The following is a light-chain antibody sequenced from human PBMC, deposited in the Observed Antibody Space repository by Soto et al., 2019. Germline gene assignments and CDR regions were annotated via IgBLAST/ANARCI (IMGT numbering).Light chain of an antibody. J-gene: IGLJ1*01. CDR1: SSDVGGYNY. CDR3: SSYTRSNTFPYV. V-gene: IGLV2-14*01. CDR2: EVS. Sequence: QSALTQSASVSGSPGQSITISCFGTSSDVGGYNYVSWYQQHPGKAPKLMIYEVSNRPSGVSNRFSGSKSGNTASLTISGLQAEDEADYYCSSYTRSNTFPYVFGTGTKVTVL.